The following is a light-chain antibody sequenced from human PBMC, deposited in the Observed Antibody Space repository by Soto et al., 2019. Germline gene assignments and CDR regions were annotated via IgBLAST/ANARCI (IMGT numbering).Light chain of an antibody. J-gene: IGKJ2*01. V-gene: IGKV1-6*01. CDR2: SAS. CDR1: QDIRDD. CDR3: LQDFYYPYT. Sequence: AIPMTQSPSSLSASVGDRVTITCRASQDIRDDLGWYQQKPGKAPNLLIYSASTLQTGVPSRFSGSRSGTDFILTISGLQPEDFATYFCLQDFYYPYTFGQGTKLEIK.